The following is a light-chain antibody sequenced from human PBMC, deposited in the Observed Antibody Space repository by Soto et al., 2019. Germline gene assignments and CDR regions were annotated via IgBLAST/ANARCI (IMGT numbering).Light chain of an antibody. CDR1: QSISSS. Sequence: DIQMTQSPSTLSASVGDRVTITCRASQSISSSLAWYQQKPGRAPKLLIYKASSLESGVPSRFSGSGSGTEFTLTISSLQPDDFATYYCQQYNSYPSFGQGTKVDIK. CDR3: QQYNSYPS. J-gene: IGKJ1*01. V-gene: IGKV1-5*03. CDR2: KAS.